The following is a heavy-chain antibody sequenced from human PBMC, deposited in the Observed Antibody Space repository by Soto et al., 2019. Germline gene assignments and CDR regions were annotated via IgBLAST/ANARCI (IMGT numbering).Heavy chain of an antibody. J-gene: IGHJ4*02. CDR2: ISGSGGST. CDR1: GFTFSSYA. Sequence: EVQLLESGGGLVQPGGSLRLSCAASGFTFSSYAMSWVRQAPGKGLEWVSGISGSGGSTFYADTVKGRFTISRDNSKNTLYVQMNSLRAEDTAVYYCAKDCLTSRPYYFDSWGQGTLVTVSS. CDR3: AKDCLTSRPYYFDS. D-gene: IGHD2-2*01. V-gene: IGHV3-23*01.